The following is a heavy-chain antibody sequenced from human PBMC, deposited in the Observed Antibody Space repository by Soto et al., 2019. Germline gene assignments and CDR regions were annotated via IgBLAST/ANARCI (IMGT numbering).Heavy chain of an antibody. CDR1: RCTFSSYA. V-gene: IGHV1-69*13. J-gene: IGHJ6*02. CDR3: ARVRYGYGYYYYYGMAV. CDR2: IIPIFGTA. D-gene: IGHD5-18*01. Sequence: ASVKVSCKASRCTFSSYAISWVRRAPGKGLEWMGGIIPIFGTAHYAQKFPGRVTITADESTITAYMELSRLGCEEAAVYYFARVRYGYGYYYYYGMAVWGQGATVTVSS.